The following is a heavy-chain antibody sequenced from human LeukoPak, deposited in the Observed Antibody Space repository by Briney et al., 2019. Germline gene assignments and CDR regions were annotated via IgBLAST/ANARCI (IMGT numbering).Heavy chain of an antibody. CDR1: GYTFTSYD. Sequence: ASVKVSCKASGYTFTSYDINWVRQATGQGLEWMGWMNPNSGNTGYAQKFQGRVTMTRNTSISTAYMELSSLRSEDTAVYYCARGYGSSWYLSHYYYYYYMDVWGKGTTVTISS. D-gene: IGHD6-13*01. J-gene: IGHJ6*03. CDR2: MNPNSGNT. V-gene: IGHV1-8*01. CDR3: ARGYGSSWYLSHYYYYYYMDV.